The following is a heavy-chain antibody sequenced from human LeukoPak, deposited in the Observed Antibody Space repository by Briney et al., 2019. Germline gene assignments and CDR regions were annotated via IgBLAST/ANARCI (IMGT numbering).Heavy chain of an antibody. D-gene: IGHD2-15*01. Sequence: ASLKVSCKASGYTFTSYGISWVRQAPGQGLEWMGWISSFKGNKNNAQKVQGGVTMTTDTSTSTVYMELRSLRSDDTAVYYCARDLDIVVVAAALRHYGLDVWGQGTTVTVSS. V-gene: IGHV1-18*01. CDR2: ISSFKGNK. CDR1: GYTFTSYG. J-gene: IGHJ6*02. CDR3: ARDLDIVVVAAALRHYGLDV.